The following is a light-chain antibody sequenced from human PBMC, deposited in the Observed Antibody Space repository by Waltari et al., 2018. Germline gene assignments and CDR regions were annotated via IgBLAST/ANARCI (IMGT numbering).Light chain of an antibody. CDR3: QHYVRLPAT. CDR2: GAS. J-gene: IGKJ1*01. Sequence: EIMLTQSPGTLSLSPGERATLSCRASQSISKYLAWYQQKPGQAPRLLIYGASSRATCIPDRFSGSGSGTYCSLTISRLEPQDFAVYYCQHYVRLPATFGQGTKVEIK. V-gene: IGKV3-20*01. CDR1: QSISKY.